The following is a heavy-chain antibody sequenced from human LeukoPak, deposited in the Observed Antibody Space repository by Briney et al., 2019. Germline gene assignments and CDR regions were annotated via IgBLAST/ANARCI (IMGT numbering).Heavy chain of an antibody. CDR1: GFTFSTYS. D-gene: IGHD6-13*01. V-gene: IGHV3-21*06. J-gene: IGHJ4*02. CDR3: ARVAEAAAFDS. CDR2: ISSNSRYI. Sequence: GSLRLSCAASGFTFSTYSMNWVRQAPGKGLEWVSSISSNSRYIYYADPMRGRFTISRDNAKNSLYLQMNSLKPEDTAVYYCARVAEAAAFDSWGQGTLVTVSS.